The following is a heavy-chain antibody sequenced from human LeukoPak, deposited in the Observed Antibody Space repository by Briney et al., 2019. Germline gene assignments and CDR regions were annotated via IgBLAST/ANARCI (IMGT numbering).Heavy chain of an antibody. CDR3: ARQKGYYDSSGYDPEPDSTFDP. J-gene: IGHJ5*02. CDR2: IYHSGST. Sequence: PSETLSLTCAVSGGSISSSNWWSWVRQPPGKGLEWIGEIYHSGSTNYNPSLKSRVTISVDKSKNQFSLKLSSVTAADTAVYYCARQKGYYDSSGYDPEPDSTFDPWGQGTLVTVSS. D-gene: IGHD3-22*01. V-gene: IGHV4-4*02. CDR1: GGSISSSNW.